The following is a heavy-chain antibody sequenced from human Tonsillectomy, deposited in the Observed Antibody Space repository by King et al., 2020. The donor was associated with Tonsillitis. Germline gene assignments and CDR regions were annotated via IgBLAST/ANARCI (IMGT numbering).Heavy chain of an antibody. CDR3: ARERRSGYGDYFDY. V-gene: IGHV4-30-4*07. CDR1: SGSISSGGYS. D-gene: IGHD3-3*01. J-gene: IGHJ4*02. Sequence: VQLQESGPGLVKPSQTLSLTCAVSSGSISSGGYSWSWIRQPPGQGLEWIGYIYYSGSTYYNPSLKSRVTISVDTSKNQFSLKLSSVTAADTAVYYCARERRSGYGDYFDYWGQGTLVTVSS. CDR2: IYYSGST.